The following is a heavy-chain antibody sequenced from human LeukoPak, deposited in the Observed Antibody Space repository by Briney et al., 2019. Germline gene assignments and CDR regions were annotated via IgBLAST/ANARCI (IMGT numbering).Heavy chain of an antibody. Sequence: ASVKVSCKASGYIFTAHYMHWVRQAPGQGLEWMGWINPNSGGTNYAQKFQGRVTMTRDTSISTAYMELSRLRSDDTAVYYCAVIMTGYPHDYWGQGTLVTVSS. CDR3: AVIMTGYPHDY. J-gene: IGHJ4*02. V-gene: IGHV1-2*02. D-gene: IGHD3-9*01. CDR1: GYIFTAHY. CDR2: INPNSGGT.